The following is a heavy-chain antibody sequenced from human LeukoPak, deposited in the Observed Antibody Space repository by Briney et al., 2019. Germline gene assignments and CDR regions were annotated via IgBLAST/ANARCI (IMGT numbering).Heavy chain of an antibody. CDR1: GGSFSGYY. D-gene: IGHD3-10*01. V-gene: IGHV4-34*01. Sequence: SETLSLTCAVYGGSFSGYYWSWIRQSPGKGLEWIGEINHSRSTNYNPSLKSRVTISVDTSKNQFSLKLSSVTAADTAVYYCARGYYGSGSYYRDWGQGTLVTVSS. CDR2: INHSRST. J-gene: IGHJ4*02. CDR3: ARGYYGSGSYYRD.